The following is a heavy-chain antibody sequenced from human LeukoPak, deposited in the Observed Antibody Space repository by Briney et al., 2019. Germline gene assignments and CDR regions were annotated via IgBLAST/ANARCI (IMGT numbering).Heavy chain of an antibody. Sequence: PSQTLSLTCTVSGGSISSGDYYWSWIRQPPGKGLEWIGYIYYSGSTYYNPSLKSRLTISIDTSKSQFSLKLSSVTAADTAVYFCARHFYFAYDYWGQGTLVTVSS. J-gene: IGHJ4*02. CDR1: GGSISSGDYY. CDR3: ARHFYFAYDY. D-gene: IGHD3-3*02. CDR2: IYYSGST. V-gene: IGHV4-30-4*01.